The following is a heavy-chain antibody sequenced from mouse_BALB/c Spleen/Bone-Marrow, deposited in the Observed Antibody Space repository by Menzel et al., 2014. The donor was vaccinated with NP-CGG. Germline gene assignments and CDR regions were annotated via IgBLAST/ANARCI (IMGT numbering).Heavy chain of an antibody. V-gene: IGHV1S56*01. J-gene: IGHJ3*01. CDR1: GYTFTSYD. D-gene: IGHD3-2*01. CDR3: AMTARGGFAY. CDR2: IYPGDGST. Sequence: QVQLQQPGPELVKPGALVKISCKAYGYTFTSYDINWVEQRPGQGLEWIGWIYPGDGSTKYNEKFKGKATLTADKSSSTAYMQVSSLTSENSAVYFCAMTARGGFAYWGQGTLVTVSA.